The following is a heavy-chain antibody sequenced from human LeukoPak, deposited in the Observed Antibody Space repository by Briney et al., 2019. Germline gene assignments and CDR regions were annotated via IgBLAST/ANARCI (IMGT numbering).Heavy chain of an antibody. CDR3: ANRRDYGPY. Sequence: GGSLRLSCAASGFTFSTYAMSWVRQAPGKGLEWVSAISGSGGSTFNADSVKGRFTISRGNSKNTLYLQMNSLRAEDTAVYYCANRRDYGPYWGQGTLVTVSS. CDR2: ISGSGGST. CDR1: GFTFSTYA. V-gene: IGHV3-23*01. D-gene: IGHD4-17*01. J-gene: IGHJ4*02.